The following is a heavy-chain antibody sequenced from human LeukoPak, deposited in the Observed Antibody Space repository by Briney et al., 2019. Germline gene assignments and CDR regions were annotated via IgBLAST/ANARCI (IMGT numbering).Heavy chain of an antibody. CDR2: IKQDGSEK. CDR3: ARDRGYFDY. CDR1: GFTFISYW. J-gene: IGHJ4*02. V-gene: IGHV3-7*04. Sequence: GGPLRLSCAASGFTFISYWMSWVRQAPGKGLEWVANIKQDGSEKYYLDSVKGRFTISRDNAKNSLYLQMNSLRAEDTAVYYCARDRGYFDYWGQGTLVTVSS.